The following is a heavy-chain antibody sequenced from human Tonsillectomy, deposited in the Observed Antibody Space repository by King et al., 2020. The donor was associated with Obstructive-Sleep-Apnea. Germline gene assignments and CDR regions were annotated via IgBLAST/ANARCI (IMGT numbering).Heavy chain of an antibody. CDR3: ARRAITIFGVVDGMDV. CDR2: IYPGDSYT. J-gene: IGHJ6*02. D-gene: IGHD3-3*01. CDR1: VYSFTSYW. V-gene: IGHV5-51*01. Sequence: VQLVESGAEVKKPGESLKISFKGSVYSFTSYWIGWVRHMPGKGREWMGIIYPGDSYTRYSPCFQGQVTIPADKSISTAYLQWSRLKASDTAMYYCARRAITIFGVVDGMDVWGQGTTVTVSS.